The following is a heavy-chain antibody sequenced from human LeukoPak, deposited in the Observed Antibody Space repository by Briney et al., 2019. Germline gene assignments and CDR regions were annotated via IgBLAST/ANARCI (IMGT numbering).Heavy chain of an antibody. D-gene: IGHD4-11*01. CDR3: ARSYSNHLFGMDV. Sequence: SGGSLRLSCAASGFTFSSYAMTWVRQAPGKGLEWVSVMYSGGSTYYADSVKGRVAISRDNSQNTVFLQMNSVRVEDTAVYYCARSYSNHLFGMDVWGQGTAVTVSS. J-gene: IGHJ6*02. CDR1: GFTFSSYA. V-gene: IGHV3-66*01. CDR2: MYSGGST.